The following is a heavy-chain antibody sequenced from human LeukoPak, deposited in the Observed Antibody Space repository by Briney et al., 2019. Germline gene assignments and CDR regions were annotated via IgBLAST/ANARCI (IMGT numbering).Heavy chain of an antibody. D-gene: IGHD2-2*01. CDR1: GFTFSDHA. CDR3: AKGRSSTSSYDY. J-gene: IGHJ4*02. V-gene: IGHV3-23*01. CDR2: SGSGGSA. Sequence: GGSLSLSCAASGFTFSDHAMSWVRQAPGKGLEWVSFSGSGGSAYYPDSVKGRFTISRDKSKDTVFLQMNSLRAEDTAVYFCAKGRSSTSSYDYWGQGTLVTVSS.